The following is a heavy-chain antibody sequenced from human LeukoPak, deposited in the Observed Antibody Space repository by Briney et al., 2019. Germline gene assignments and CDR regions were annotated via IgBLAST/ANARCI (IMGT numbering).Heavy chain of an antibody. CDR1: GVSIRSSGGG. CDR2: IYWNDDK. J-gene: IGHJ4*02. CDR3: AHEKRYSFDLFDK. D-gene: IGHD5-18*01. Sequence: SGSTRVNPTQTLTPSRIFSGVSIRSSGGGVGWFPPPPRKGPEGLALIYWNDDKRYNPSLKSRLTITKDTSKNQVVLTMTNMDPVDTATYYCAHEKRYSFDLFDKWGQGTLVTVSS. V-gene: IGHV2-5*01.